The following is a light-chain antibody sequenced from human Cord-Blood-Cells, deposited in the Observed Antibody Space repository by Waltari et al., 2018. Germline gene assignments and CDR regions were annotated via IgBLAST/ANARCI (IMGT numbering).Light chain of an antibody. CDR2: DVS. CDR3: SSYTSSSTWV. CDR1: TSDAGGDNY. J-gene: IGLJ3*02. Sequence: QSALTQPASVSGSPGHSISLSRTGPTSDAGGDNYVSWYQQHPGKPPKLMIYDVSKRPSGVSNRFSGSKSGNTASLTISGLQAEDEADYYCSSYTSSSTWVFGGGTKLTVL. V-gene: IGLV2-14*01.